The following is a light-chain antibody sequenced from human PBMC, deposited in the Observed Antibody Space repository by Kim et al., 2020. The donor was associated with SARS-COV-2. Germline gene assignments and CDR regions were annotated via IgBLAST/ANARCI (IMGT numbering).Light chain of an antibody. Sequence: SPELTQDPAVSVALGQTVRITCQGDSLRTYYTTWFQQKPGQAPIVVFYGKNNRPSGIPDRFSGSSSGNTASLTITATQAGDEADYYCNSRDNNDNVLFGGGTQLTVL. CDR3: NSRDNNDNVL. V-gene: IGLV3-19*01. CDR2: GKN. CDR1: SLRTYY. J-gene: IGLJ2*01.